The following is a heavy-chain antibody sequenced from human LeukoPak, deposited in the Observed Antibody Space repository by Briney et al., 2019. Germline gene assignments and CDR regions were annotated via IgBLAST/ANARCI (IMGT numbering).Heavy chain of an antibody. D-gene: IGHD7-27*01. V-gene: IGHV1-8*01. CDR3: ARGPPNWGYDY. CDR2: MSPNSGDT. Sequence: ASVKVSCKASGYTFTSYDFNWVRQATGQRPEWMGWMSPNSGDTGYAQKFQDKVTMTRNTSISTAYMELSSLRSDDTAVYYCARGPPNWGYDYWGPGTLVTVSS. J-gene: IGHJ4*02. CDR1: GYTFTSYD.